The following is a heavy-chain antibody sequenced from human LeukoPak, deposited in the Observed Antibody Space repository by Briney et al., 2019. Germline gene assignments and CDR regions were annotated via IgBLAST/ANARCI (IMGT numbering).Heavy chain of an antibody. J-gene: IGHJ4*02. CDR2: ISYDGSNK. Sequence: PGGSLRLSCAASGFTFSSYAMHWVRQAPGKGLEWVAVISYDGSNKYYADSVKGRFTISRDNSKNTLYLQMNSLRAEDTAVYYCAKDLETYYYDSSGYPLGYWGQGTLVTVSS. CDR3: AKDLETYYYDSSGYPLGY. D-gene: IGHD3-22*01. CDR1: GFTFSSYA. V-gene: IGHV3-30-3*01.